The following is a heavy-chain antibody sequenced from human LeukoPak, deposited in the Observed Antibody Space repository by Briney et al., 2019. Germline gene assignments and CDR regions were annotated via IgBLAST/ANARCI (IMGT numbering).Heavy chain of an antibody. CDR3: AKDLCGGDCQYPSLGAFDI. D-gene: IGHD2-21*02. V-gene: IGHV3-43*01. CDR2: ISWDGGST. J-gene: IGHJ3*02. Sequence: GGSLRLSCAASGFTFDDYTMHWVRQTPGKSLEWVSLISWDGGSTYYADSVKGRFIISRDNSKNSLYLQMNSLRTEDTALYYCAKDLCGGDCQYPSLGAFDIWGQGTMVTVSS. CDR1: GFTFDDYT.